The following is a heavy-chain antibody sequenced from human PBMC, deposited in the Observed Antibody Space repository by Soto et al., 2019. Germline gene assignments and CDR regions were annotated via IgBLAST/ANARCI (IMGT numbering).Heavy chain of an antibody. J-gene: IGHJ4*02. D-gene: IGHD5-12*01. CDR2: SDHTGTTI. V-gene: IGHV3-48*03. CDR1: GFIFSNYE. Sequence: GESLRLSCAASGFIFSNYELSWVRQAPGKGLEWVSYSDHTGTTIYYADSVQGRFTISRDNAKNSLYLQMNSLSAEDTAVYYCARGNIVATILDYWGQGTLVTVSS. CDR3: ARGNIVATILDY.